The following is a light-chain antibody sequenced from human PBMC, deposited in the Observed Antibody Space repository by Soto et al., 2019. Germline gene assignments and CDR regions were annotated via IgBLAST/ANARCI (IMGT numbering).Light chain of an antibody. CDR3: QHYNSYSEA. CDR2: AAS. V-gene: IGKV1-27*01. CDR1: QGISSY. Sequence: IQLTQSPSSLATSVRDRVTITCRASQGISSYLAWYQQKPGKAPKLLIYAASTLQSGVPSRFSGSGSGTDFTLTISSLQPEDVATYYCQHYNSYSEAFGQGTKVDIK. J-gene: IGKJ1*01.